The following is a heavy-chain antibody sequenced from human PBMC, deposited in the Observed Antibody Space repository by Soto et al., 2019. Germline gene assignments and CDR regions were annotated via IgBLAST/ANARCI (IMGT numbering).Heavy chain of an antibody. CDR2: IYYSGST. CDR1: GGCISSYY. Sequence: PSETLSLTCTVSGGCISSYYWSWIRQPPGKGLEWIGYIYYSGSTNYNPSLKSRVTISVDTSKNQFSLKLSSVTAADTAVYYCARRPAAAGAEFDYWGQGTLVTVSS. CDR3: ARRPAAAGAEFDY. D-gene: IGHD6-13*01. J-gene: IGHJ4*02. V-gene: IGHV4-59*08.